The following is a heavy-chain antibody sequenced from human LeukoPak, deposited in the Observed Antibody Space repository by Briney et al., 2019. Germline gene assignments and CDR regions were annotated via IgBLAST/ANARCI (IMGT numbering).Heavy chain of an antibody. J-gene: IGHJ3*02. CDR2: ISDSGGST. V-gene: IGHV3-23*01. CDR1: GFTFSSYA. CDR3: AKDRRLLWVVVPAAIRDPAGVAFDI. D-gene: IGHD2-2*01. Sequence: GGSLRLSCGAFGFTFSSYAMTWVRQAPGKGLEWVSAISDSGGSTYYADSVKGRFTISRDNSKSTLYLQMNSLRAEDTAVYYCAKDRRLLWVVVPAAIRDPAGVAFDIWGQGTMVTVSS.